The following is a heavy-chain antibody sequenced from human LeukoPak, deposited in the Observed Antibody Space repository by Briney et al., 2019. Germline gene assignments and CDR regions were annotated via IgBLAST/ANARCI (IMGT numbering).Heavy chain of an antibody. J-gene: IGHJ4*02. Sequence: PGRSLRLSCVVSGFTFSRYPMYWVRQAPGKGLEWVSSISSSSSYIYYADSVKGRFTISRDNAKNSLYLQMNSLRAEDTAVYYCARDPDSSGYSNWGQGTLVTVSS. CDR2: ISSSSSYI. V-gene: IGHV3-21*01. CDR3: ARDPDSSGYSN. D-gene: IGHD3-22*01. CDR1: GFTFSRYP.